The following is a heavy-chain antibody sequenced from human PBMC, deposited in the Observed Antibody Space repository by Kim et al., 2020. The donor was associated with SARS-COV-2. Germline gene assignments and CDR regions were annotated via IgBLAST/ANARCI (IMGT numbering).Heavy chain of an antibody. Sequence: GRTLRLYGEVTGLTVSDNFMAWVRQAPGKGLEWVSVLYVDGRTFYTDSVKGRFTISRDNSKNTLYLQMNSLRTEDTAVYYCARDFSYRQFDYWGQGTLVT. CDR1: GLTVSDNF. CDR3: ARDFSYRQFDY. D-gene: IGHD3-3*01. V-gene: IGHV3-53*01. CDR2: LYVDGRT. J-gene: IGHJ4*02.